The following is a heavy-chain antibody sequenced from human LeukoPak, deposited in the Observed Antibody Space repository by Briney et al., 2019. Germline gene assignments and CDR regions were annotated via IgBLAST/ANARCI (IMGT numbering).Heavy chain of an antibody. CDR1: GYTFTIYY. J-gene: IGHJ4*02. D-gene: IGHD4-17*01. Sequence: GASVKVSCKAPGYTFTIYYMHWVRQAPGQGLEWMGWMNPNSGNTGYAQKFQGRVTMTRNTSISTAYMELSSLRSEDTAVYYCARGYDYGDYYYFAYWGQGTLVTVSS. CDR2: MNPNSGNT. V-gene: IGHV1-8*02. CDR3: ARGYDYGDYYYFAY.